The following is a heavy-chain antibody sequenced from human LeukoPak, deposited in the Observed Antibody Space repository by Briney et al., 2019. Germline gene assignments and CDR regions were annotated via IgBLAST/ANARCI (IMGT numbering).Heavy chain of an antibody. Sequence: PSETLSLTCTVSGGSIDSSSYSWGWIRQPPGKGLEWIGSIYYSGSTYYNPSLKSRVTISVDTSKNKFSLKLSSVTAADTAVYYCSSSDYVYYFDYWGQGTLVTVSS. V-gene: IGHV4-39*01. CDR2: IYYSGST. CDR1: GGSIDSSSYS. CDR3: SSSDYVYYFDY. D-gene: IGHD4/OR15-4a*01. J-gene: IGHJ4*02.